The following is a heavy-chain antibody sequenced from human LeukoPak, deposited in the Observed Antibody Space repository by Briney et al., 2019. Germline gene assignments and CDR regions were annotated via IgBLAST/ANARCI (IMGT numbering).Heavy chain of an antibody. CDR1: GFTVSRNY. CDR3: AKGDQPLLYGGAFDY. Sequence: PGGSLRLSCAASGFTVSRNYMTWVRQAPGKGLEWVSTFTGRGGSTFYADSVKGRFTISRDISKNTLYLQMHSLRAEDTAVYYCAKGDQPLLYGGAFDYWGQGTLVTVSS. J-gene: IGHJ4*02. V-gene: IGHV3-23*01. CDR2: FTGRGGST. D-gene: IGHD2-2*02.